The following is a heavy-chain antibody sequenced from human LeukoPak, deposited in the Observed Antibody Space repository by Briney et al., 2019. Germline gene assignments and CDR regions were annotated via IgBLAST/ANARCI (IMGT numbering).Heavy chain of an antibody. Sequence: ASVKVSCKASGYTFTGYYMHWVRQAPGQGLEWMGWINPNSGGTNYAQKFQGRVTMTRDTSISTAYMELSRLRSDDTAVYYCARGYEDFWSGYYTTPGYFDYWAREPWSPSP. D-gene: IGHD3-3*01. V-gene: IGHV1-2*02. J-gene: IGHJ4*02. CDR2: INPNSGGT. CDR3: ARGYEDFWSGYYTTPGYFDY. CDR1: GYTFTGYY.